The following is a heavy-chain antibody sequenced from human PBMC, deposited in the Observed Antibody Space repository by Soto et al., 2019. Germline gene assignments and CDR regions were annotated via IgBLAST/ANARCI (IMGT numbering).Heavy chain of an antibody. Sequence: GASVKVSCKASGGTFSSYAISWVRQAPGQGLEWMGGIIPIFGTANYAQKFQGRVTITADESTSTAYMELSSLRSEDTAVYYCARGVRGRYGMDVWGQGTTVTVS. V-gene: IGHV1-69*13. CDR2: IIPIFGTA. CDR1: GGTFSSYA. D-gene: IGHD3-16*01. CDR3: ARGVRGRYGMDV. J-gene: IGHJ6*02.